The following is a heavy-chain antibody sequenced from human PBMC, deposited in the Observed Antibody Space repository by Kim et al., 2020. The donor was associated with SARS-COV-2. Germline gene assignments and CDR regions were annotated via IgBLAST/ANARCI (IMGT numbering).Heavy chain of an antibody. J-gene: IGHJ4*02. CDR3: ASYGGYSGYDYNY. D-gene: IGHD5-12*01. Sequence: YNPPLKSRVTISGDTSKNQFSLKLSSVTAADTAVYYCASYGGYSGYDYNYWGQGTLVTVSS. V-gene: IGHV4-34*01.